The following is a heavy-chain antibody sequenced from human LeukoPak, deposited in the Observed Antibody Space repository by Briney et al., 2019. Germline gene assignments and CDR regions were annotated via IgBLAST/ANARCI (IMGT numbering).Heavy chain of an antibody. J-gene: IGHJ2*01. CDR1: GYTFSSCG. Sequence: ASVKVSCKASGYTFSSCGISWVRQAPGQGLEWMGWISGYNGNTNYAQKLQGRVTVTTDTSTSTAYMELRSLRSDDTAVYYCARDEKGSVSSRWYFDLWGRGTLVTVSS. CDR2: ISGYNGNT. CDR3: ARDEKGSVSSRWYFDL. V-gene: IGHV1-18*01. D-gene: IGHD5/OR15-5a*01.